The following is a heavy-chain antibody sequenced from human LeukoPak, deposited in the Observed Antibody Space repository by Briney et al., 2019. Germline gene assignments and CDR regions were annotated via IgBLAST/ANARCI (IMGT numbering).Heavy chain of an antibody. CDR1: GFTFDDYA. J-gene: IGHJ4*02. Sequence: QAGRSLRLSCAASGFTFDDYAMHWVRQAPGKGLEWVSGISWNSGSIGYADSVKGRFTISRDNAKNSLYLQMNSLRAEDTALYYCAKDMRRSGYSPFDYWGQGTLVTVSS. V-gene: IGHV3-9*01. D-gene: IGHD3-22*01. CDR3: AKDMRRSGYSPFDY. CDR2: ISWNSGSI.